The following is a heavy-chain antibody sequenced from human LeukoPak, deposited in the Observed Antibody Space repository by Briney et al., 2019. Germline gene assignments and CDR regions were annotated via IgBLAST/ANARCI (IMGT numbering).Heavy chain of an antibody. J-gene: IGHJ6*02. CDR1: GFTVSSNY. V-gene: IGHV3-66*01. CDR3: ARDRTNYDFWSGYYYYYGMDV. CDR2: IYSGGST. D-gene: IGHD3-3*01. Sequence: GGSLRLSCAASGFTVSSNYMSWVRQAPGKGLEWVSVIYSGGSTYYADSVKGRFTISRDNSKNTLYFQMNSLRAEDTAVYYCARDRTNYDFWSGYYYYYGMDVWGQGTTVTVSS.